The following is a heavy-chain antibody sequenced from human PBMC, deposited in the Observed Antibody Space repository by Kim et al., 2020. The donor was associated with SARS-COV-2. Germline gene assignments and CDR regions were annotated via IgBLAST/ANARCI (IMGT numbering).Heavy chain of an antibody. D-gene: IGHD1-26*01. CDR3: ARLYSPTWYFDY. J-gene: IGHJ4*02. CDR1: GYTFTSYY. Sequence: ASVKVSCKASGYTFTSYYMHWVRQAPGQGLEWMGIINPSGGSTSYAQKFQGRVTMARDTSTSTVYMELSSLRSEDTAVYYCARLYSPTWYFDYWGQGTLVTVSS. CDR2: INPSGGST. V-gene: IGHV1-46*01.